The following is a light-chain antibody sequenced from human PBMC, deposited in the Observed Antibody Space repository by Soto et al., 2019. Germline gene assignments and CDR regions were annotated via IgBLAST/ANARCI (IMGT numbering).Light chain of an antibody. CDR1: SSDVGGYNY. J-gene: IGLJ1*01. CDR2: DVS. Sequence: QSALTQPRSVSGSPGQSVTISCTGTSSDVGGYNYVSWYQQHPGKAPKLMIYDVSKRPSGVTDRFSGYKSGNTASLTISGLQAEDEADYYCCSYAGSYTSLYVFGTGTKLTVL. V-gene: IGLV2-11*01. CDR3: CSYAGSYTSLYV.